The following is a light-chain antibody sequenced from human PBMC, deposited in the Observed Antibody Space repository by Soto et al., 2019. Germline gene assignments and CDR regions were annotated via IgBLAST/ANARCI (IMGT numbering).Light chain of an antibody. J-gene: IGLJ2*01. CDR1: SGHSSYA. CDR2: LNSDGSH. Sequence: QPVLTQSPSASASLGASVKLTCTLSSGHSSYAIAWHQQQPEKGPRYLMKLNSDGSHSKGDGIPDRFSGSSSGAERYLTNSRLQSEDGAEYFWPAWGPGLVVFGGGTKLTVL. CDR3: PAWGPGLVV. V-gene: IGLV4-69*01.